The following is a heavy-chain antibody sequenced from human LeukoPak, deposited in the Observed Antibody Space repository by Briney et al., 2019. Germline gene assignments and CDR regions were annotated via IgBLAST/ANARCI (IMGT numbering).Heavy chain of an antibody. Sequence: GGSLRLSCAASGSTFKTYAMNWFRQVPGKGPEWVSSMSGSGSSTDYADSVKGRFTISRDNSKNTLYLQMNSLRAEDTALYYCAKDAQGLVRGGIYFDFWGQGSLVTVSS. CDR1: GSTFKTYA. J-gene: IGHJ4*02. CDR2: MSGSGSST. D-gene: IGHD6-19*01. V-gene: IGHV3-23*01. CDR3: AKDAQGLVRGGIYFDF.